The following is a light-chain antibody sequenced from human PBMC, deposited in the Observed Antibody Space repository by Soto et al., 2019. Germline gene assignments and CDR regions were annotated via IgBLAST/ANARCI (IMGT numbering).Light chain of an antibody. Sequence: QSVLTQPASVSGSPGQSITISCTGTSSDVGGYDHVSWYQQHPGTAPRLIIFEVTNRPSGVSNRFSGSKSGNTASLTISGLQAEDEADYYCTPYTSSSTQVFGTGTKVTVL. J-gene: IGLJ1*01. CDR2: EVT. CDR3: TPYTSSSTQV. V-gene: IGLV2-14*01. CDR1: SSDVGGYDH.